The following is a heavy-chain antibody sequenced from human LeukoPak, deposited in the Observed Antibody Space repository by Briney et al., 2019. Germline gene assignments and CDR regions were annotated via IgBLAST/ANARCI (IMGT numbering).Heavy chain of an antibody. CDR1: GFTFSDYY. J-gene: IGHJ5*02. CDR2: ISSSGSTI. V-gene: IGHV3-11*04. Sequence: GGSLRLSCAASGFTFSDYYMSWIRQAPGKGLEWVSYISSSGSTIYYADSVKGRFTISRDNAKNSLYLQMNSLRAEDTAVYYCARDHDRSVTMVRGVIFAWGQGTLVTVSS. CDR3: ARDHDRSVTMVRGVIFA. D-gene: IGHD3-10*01.